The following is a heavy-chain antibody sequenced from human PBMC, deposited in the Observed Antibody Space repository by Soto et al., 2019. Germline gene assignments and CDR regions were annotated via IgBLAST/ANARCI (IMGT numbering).Heavy chain of an antibody. D-gene: IGHD2-2*01. CDR2: IHHTGST. CDR1: GVSISSSNW. CDR3: SQTRPSLTVPSGNATDTARSSCPRRVRGANCFCY. Sequence: QVQLQESGPGLVKPSGTLSLTCTVSGVSISSSNWWSWVRQSPGKGLDWIGEIHHTGSTNYNPSPGEGWVRLRDVTHPLPTSYTPSLTGLISARVHRSQTRPSLTVPSGNATDTARSSCPRRVRGANCFCYWCQGTRFPVSS. V-gene: IGHV4-4*02. J-gene: IGHJ4*02.